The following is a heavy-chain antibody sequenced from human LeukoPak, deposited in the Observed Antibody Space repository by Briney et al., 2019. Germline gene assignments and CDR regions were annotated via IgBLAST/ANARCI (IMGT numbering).Heavy chain of an antibody. Sequence: GGSLRLSCAASGYRFSNNWMSWVRQAPGKGLEWVANIKQDGSEKYYVDSVEGRFTISRDNAKSSLYLQMSSLRAEDTAIYYCARDRVGDSDAFDVWGQGTVVTVSS. V-gene: IGHV3-7*01. CDR1: GYRFSNNW. CDR2: IKQDGSEK. J-gene: IGHJ3*01. CDR3: ARDRVGDSDAFDV. D-gene: IGHD2-21*01.